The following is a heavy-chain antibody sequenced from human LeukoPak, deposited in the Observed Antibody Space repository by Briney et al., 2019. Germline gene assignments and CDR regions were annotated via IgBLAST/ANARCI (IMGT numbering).Heavy chain of an antibody. D-gene: IGHD6-19*01. J-gene: IGHJ2*01. CDR2: IYYSGST. CDR1: GGSISSYY. Sequence: SETLSLTCTVSGGSISSYYWSWIRQPPGKGLEWIGYIYYSGSTNYNPSLKSRVTISVDTSKNQFSLKLSSVTAADTAVYYCARDKGIAVAKAYWYFDLWGRGTLVTVSS. V-gene: IGHV4-59*12. CDR3: ARDKGIAVAKAYWYFDL.